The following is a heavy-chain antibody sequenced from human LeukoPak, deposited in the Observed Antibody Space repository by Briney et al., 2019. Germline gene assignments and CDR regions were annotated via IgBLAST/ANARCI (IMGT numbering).Heavy chain of an antibody. Sequence: SETLSLTCTVSGDSISSSGYYWGWIRQPPGKGLEWIASIYYSGGTYYNPSLKSRITISVDSSKNQFSLRLSSVTAADTAVYYCARRKYYTIENWGQGTLVIVSS. CDR1: GDSISSSGYY. V-gene: IGHV4-39*01. J-gene: IGHJ4*02. D-gene: IGHD3-10*01. CDR2: IYYSGGT. CDR3: ARRKYYTIEN.